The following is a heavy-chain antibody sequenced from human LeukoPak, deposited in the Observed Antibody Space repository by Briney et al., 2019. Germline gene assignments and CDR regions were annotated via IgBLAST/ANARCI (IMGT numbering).Heavy chain of an antibody. CDR2: MNPNSGNT. J-gene: IGHJ4*02. Sequence: ASVKVSCKASGGTFSSYAISWVRQATGQGLEWMGWMNPNSGNTGYAQKFQGRVTMTRNTSISTAYMELSSLRSEDTAVYYCARGSIGEGYFDWLPPFYWGQGTLVTVSS. D-gene: IGHD3-9*01. V-gene: IGHV1-8*02. CDR1: GGTFSSYA. CDR3: ARGSIGEGYFDWLPPFY.